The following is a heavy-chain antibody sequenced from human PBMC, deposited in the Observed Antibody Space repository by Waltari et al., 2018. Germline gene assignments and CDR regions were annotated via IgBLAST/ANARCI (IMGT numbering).Heavy chain of an antibody. J-gene: IGHJ4*02. V-gene: IGHV3-23*01. CDR3: AKEIDRIGRPCFDY. CDR2: ITSGGGDT. CDR1: GFTFSNSA. D-gene: IGHD3-22*01. Sequence: QLLESGGGWGQAGGSLRLSCAASGFTFSNSARSWVRQAPGKGPEWVSGITSGGGDTYYTDSVRGRLTISRDNSKNTGYLQMNSLRHEDTAVYYCAKEIDRIGRPCFDYWGQGVRVTVSS.